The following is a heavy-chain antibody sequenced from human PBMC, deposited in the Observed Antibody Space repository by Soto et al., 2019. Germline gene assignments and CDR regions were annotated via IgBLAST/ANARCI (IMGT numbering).Heavy chain of an antibody. CDR3: ARMSHYYDGSGEMNWFDL. Sequence: SGPTLVNPTQTLTLTCTFSGFSLSTSGVGVGWIRQPPGKALEWLALIYWDDDKRYSPSLKSRLTITKDTSKNQVVLTMTNMDPVDTATYYCARMSHYYDGSGEMNWFDLWGQGNLVTVSS. D-gene: IGHD3-22*01. V-gene: IGHV2-5*02. CDR1: GFSLSTSGVG. CDR2: IYWDDDK. J-gene: IGHJ5*02.